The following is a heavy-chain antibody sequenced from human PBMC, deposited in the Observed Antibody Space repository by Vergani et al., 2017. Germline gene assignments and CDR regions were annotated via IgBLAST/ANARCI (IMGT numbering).Heavy chain of an antibody. D-gene: IGHD6-13*01. V-gene: IGHV3-33*01. CDR1: GFTLSSHA. Sequence: QVQLEESGGGVVQPGRSLRLSCAGSGFTLSSHAMHWVRQAPGKGLEWVAFIWYDGSKEYYADSVKGRFTISRDNSKNTLYLQMNNLRAADTAVYYCGSGSWYGMYYWGQGTLVTVSS. CDR2: IWYDGSKE. CDR3: GSGSWYGMYY. J-gene: IGHJ4*02.